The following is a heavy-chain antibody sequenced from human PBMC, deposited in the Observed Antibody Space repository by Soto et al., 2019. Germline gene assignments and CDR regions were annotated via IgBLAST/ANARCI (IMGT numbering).Heavy chain of an antibody. CDR1: GGSINNYY. V-gene: IGHV4-59*08. CDR3: ARQSLDCSGGSCYTYYFDY. Sequence: PSETLSLTCTVSGGSINNYYWSWIRQPPGKGLEWIAYIYYTGSTNYNPSLKSRVTISVDTSKNQFSLKLSSVTAADTAVYYCARQSLDCSGGSCYTYYFDYWGQGTLVTVS. CDR2: IYYTGST. D-gene: IGHD2-15*01. J-gene: IGHJ4*02.